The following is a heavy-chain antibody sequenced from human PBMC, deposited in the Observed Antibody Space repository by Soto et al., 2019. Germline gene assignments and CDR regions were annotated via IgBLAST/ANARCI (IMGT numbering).Heavy chain of an antibody. CDR2: ISGSGDNT. V-gene: IGHV3-23*01. CDR3: ARGGYCSSTSCYRYFDWFDP. J-gene: IGHJ5*02. Sequence: GGSLRLSCKASGFSFSDYAMTWVRQAPGKGLEWVSVISGSGDNTFYAASVKGRFAISRDNAKNSLYLQMNSLRAEDTAVYYCARGGYCSSTSCYRYFDWFDPWGQGTLVTVSS. CDR1: GFSFSDYA. D-gene: IGHD2-2*02.